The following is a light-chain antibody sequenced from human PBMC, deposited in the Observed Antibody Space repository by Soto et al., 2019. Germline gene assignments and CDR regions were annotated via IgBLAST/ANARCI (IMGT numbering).Light chain of an antibody. Sequence: DIQMTQSPSSLSGSVGDRVTITCQASQDIRNYLNWYQQKPGKAPKLLIYGASNLETGVPSRFSGSGSGTDFTFTISSLQPEDIATYYCQQYDNLPYTFGQGTKLEIK. J-gene: IGKJ2*01. CDR1: QDIRNY. CDR2: GAS. V-gene: IGKV1-33*01. CDR3: QQYDNLPYT.